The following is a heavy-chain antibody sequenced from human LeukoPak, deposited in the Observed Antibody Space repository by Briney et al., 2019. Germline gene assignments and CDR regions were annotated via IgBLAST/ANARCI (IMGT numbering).Heavy chain of an antibody. D-gene: IGHD3-22*01. Sequence: GASVTVSCKASGYTFTSYGISWVRQARGQGGEGMVWISAYNGNTNYAQKLQGRVTMTTDTSTSTAYMELRSLRSDDTAVYYCARRSDDRDAFDIWGQGTMVTVSS. J-gene: IGHJ3*02. CDR2: ISAYNGNT. CDR3: ARRSDDRDAFDI. V-gene: IGHV1-18*01. CDR1: GYTFTSYG.